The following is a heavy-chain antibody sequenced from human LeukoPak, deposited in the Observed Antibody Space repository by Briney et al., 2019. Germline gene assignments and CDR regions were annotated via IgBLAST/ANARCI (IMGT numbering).Heavy chain of an antibody. Sequence: SETLSLTCAVYGGSFSGYYWSWIRQPPGKGLEWIGEINHSGSTNYNPSLKSRVTISVDTSKNQFSLKLSSVTAADTAVYYCARGGMTTVTTTRNYFGYWGQGTLVTVSS. D-gene: IGHD4-17*01. J-gene: IGHJ4*02. CDR3: ARGGMTTVTTTRNYFGY. V-gene: IGHV4-34*01. CDR2: INHSGST. CDR1: GGSFSGYY.